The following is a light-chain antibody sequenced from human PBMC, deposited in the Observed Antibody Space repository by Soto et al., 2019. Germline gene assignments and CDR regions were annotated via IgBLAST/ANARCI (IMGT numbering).Light chain of an antibody. CDR2: GAS. CDR1: LSVSSSY. CDR3: QQYGSSPPT. V-gene: IGKV3-20*01. J-gene: IGKJ1*01. Sequence: EIVLTQSPGTLSLYPGERATLSCRASLSVSSSYLAWYQQKPGQAPRLLIYGASSRATGIPDRFSGSGSGTDFTLTISRLEPEDFAVYYCQQYGSSPPTFGQGTKVDIK.